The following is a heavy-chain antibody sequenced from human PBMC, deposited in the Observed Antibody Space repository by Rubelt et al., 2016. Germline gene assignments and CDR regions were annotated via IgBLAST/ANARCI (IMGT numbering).Heavy chain of an antibody. CDR1: GGSITSSSYY. CDR2: IYYSGST. D-gene: IGHD3-10*01. V-gene: IGHV4-31*03. Sequence: QLQLQESGPGLVKPSETLSLTCTASGGSITSSSYYWSWIRQSPGKGLEWIGYIYYSGSTYYNPSLKSRVTISVDTSKNQFSLKLSSGTAADTAVYYCARESGSGSYYINWFDPWGQGTVVTVSS. J-gene: IGHJ5*02. CDR3: ARESGSGSYYINWFDP.